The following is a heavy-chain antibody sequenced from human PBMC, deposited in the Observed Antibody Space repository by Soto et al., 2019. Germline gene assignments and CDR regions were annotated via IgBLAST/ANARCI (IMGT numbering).Heavy chain of an antibody. CDR2: INPNSGGT. J-gene: IGHJ6*02. Sequence: GASVKVSCKASGFTFSAYYIYWVRQAPGQGLEWIGWINPNSGGTNNAQKFQGRVTMTRDTSTSTVYMELSALIPDDTAVYYCARSLLDEYSSSWRSAYYGMDVWGQGTTVNVSS. V-gene: IGHV1-2*02. D-gene: IGHD6-13*01. CDR3: ARSLLDEYSSSWRSAYYGMDV. CDR1: GFTFSAYY.